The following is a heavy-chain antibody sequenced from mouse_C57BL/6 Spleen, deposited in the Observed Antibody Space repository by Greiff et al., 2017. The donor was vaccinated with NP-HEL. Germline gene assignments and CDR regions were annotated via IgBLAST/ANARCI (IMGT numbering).Heavy chain of an antibody. CDR1: GFTFSDFY. V-gene: IGHV7-1*01. Sequence: EVKLMESGGGLVQSGRSLRLSCATSGFTFSDFYMEWVRQAPGKGLEWIAASRNKANDYTTEYSASVKGRFIVSRDTSQSILYLQMHALRAEDTAIYYCARDAGAMDYWGQGTSVTVSS. CDR2: SRNKANDYTT. CDR3: ARDAGAMDY. J-gene: IGHJ4*01.